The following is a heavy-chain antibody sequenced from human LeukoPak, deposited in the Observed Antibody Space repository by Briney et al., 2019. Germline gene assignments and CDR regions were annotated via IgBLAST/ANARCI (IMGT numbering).Heavy chain of an antibody. J-gene: IGHJ4*02. CDR2: INSDGSSS. V-gene: IGHV3-74*01. D-gene: IGHD6-19*01. CDR3: ARVRSSGWSYFDY. CDR1: GFTFSSYW. Sequence: GGSLRLSCAASGFTFSSYWMHWVRQAPGKGLVWVSRINSDGSSSSYADSVKGRFTISRDNAKNTLYLQMNSLRAEDTAVYYCARVRSSGWSYFDYWGQGTLVTVSS.